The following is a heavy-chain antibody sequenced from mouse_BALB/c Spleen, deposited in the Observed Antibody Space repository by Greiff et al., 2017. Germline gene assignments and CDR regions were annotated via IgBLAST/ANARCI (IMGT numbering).Heavy chain of an antibody. D-gene: IGHD1-1*01. V-gene: IGHV2-6-7*01. Sequence: VKVVESGPGLVAPSQSLSITCTVSGFSLTGYGVNWVRQPPGKGLEWLGMIWGDGSTDYNSALKSRLSISKDNSKSQVFLKMNSLQTDDTARYYCARANYYGSSLYAMDYWGQGTSVTVSS. J-gene: IGHJ4*01. CDR2: IWGDGST. CDR3: ARANYYGSSLYAMDY. CDR1: GFSLTGYG.